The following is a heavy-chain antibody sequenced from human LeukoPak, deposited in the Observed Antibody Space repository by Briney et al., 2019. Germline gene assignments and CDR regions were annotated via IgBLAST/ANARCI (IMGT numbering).Heavy chain of an antibody. CDR3: ARDSGDGSGTYYPYGMDV. J-gene: IGHJ6*02. V-gene: IGHV3-21*01. CDR1: GFTFSSYN. Sequence: GGSLRLSCAASGFTFSSYNMNWVRQAPGKGLEWVSSISRSSIYIYYADSVKRRFTISRDNAENSLSLQMNSLRAEDTAVYYCARDSGDGSGTYYPYGMDVWGQGTPVTVSS. CDR2: ISRSSIYI. D-gene: IGHD3-10*01.